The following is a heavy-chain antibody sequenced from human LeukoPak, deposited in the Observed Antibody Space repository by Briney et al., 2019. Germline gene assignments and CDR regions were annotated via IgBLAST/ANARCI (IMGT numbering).Heavy chain of an antibody. J-gene: IGHJ4*02. D-gene: IGHD1-26*01. Sequence: GGSLRLSCAASGFTFSSYSMNWVRQAPGKGLEWVSSISSSSSYIYYADSVKGRFTISRDNAKNSLYLQMNSLRDEDTAVYYCARDVSVGPNAYYFDYWGQGTLVTVSS. CDR3: ARDVSVGPNAYYFDY. CDR1: GFTFSSYS. CDR2: ISSSSSYI. V-gene: IGHV3-21*01.